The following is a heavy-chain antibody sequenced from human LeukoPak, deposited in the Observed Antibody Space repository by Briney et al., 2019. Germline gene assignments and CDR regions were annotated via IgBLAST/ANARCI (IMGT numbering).Heavy chain of an antibody. V-gene: IGHV4-34*01. J-gene: IGHJ5*02. CDR2: INHSGST. CDR1: GGSFSGYY. CDR3: ASFRSSYYYDSSGYHSLGNWFDP. Sequence: RSETLSLTCAVYGGSFSGYYWSWIRQPPGKGLEWIGEINHSGSTNYNPSLKSRVTISVDTSKNQFSLKLSSVTAADTAVYYCASFRSSYYYDSSGYHSLGNWFDPWGQGTLVTVSS. D-gene: IGHD3-22*01.